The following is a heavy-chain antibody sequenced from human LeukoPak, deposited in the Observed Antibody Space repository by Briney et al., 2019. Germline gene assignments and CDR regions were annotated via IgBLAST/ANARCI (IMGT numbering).Heavy chain of an antibody. CDR2: ISYDGSNK. CDR3: ARDQNVAVAGTLSDY. D-gene: IGHD6-19*01. J-gene: IGHJ4*02. V-gene: IGHV3-30-3*01. Sequence: GGSLRLSCAASGFTFSSYAMHWVRQAPGKGLEWVAVISYDGSNKYYADSVKGRFTISRDNSKNTLFLQMNSLRAEDTAVYYCARDQNVAVAGTLSDYWGQGTLVTVSS. CDR1: GFTFSSYA.